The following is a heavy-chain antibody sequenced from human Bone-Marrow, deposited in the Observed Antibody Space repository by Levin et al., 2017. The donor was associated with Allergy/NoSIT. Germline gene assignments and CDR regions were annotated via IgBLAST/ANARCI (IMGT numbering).Heavy chain of an antibody. D-gene: IGHD3-9*01. CDR3: ARDRGMHYDSLTGHYSNYGMDV. CDR2: INDSGRT. V-gene: IGHV4-30-4*01. CDR1: GGSISSGDYY. J-gene: IGHJ6*02. Sequence: SQTLSLTCTVSGGSISSGDYYWTWIRQSPWKGLEWIGYINDSGRTNYNPSLKSRVIISVDTANNQFSLNLSSVTAADTAVDYCARDRGMHYDSLTGHYSNYGMDVWGQGTTVIVSS.